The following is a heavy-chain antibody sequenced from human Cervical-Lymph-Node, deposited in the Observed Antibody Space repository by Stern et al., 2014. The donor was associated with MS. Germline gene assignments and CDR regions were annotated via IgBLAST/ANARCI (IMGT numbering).Heavy chain of an antibody. Sequence: QVQLVQSGGGVVQPGRSLRLSCAASGFTFSNYAMHWVRQAPGKGLEWVTLISDNASKTFYADSVKGRFTISRDNSRKTLFLQMNSLRAEDTAVYYCARVVAVAGTSFDYWGQGTLVTVSS. CDR1: GFTFSNYA. CDR3: ARVVAVAGTSFDY. V-gene: IGHV3-30-3*01. J-gene: IGHJ4*02. D-gene: IGHD6-19*01. CDR2: ISDNASKT.